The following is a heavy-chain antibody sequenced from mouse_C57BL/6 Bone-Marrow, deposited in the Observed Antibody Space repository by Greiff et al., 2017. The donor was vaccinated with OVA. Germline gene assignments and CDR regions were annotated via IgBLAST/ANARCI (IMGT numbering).Heavy chain of an antibody. D-gene: IGHD1-3*01. CDR1: GYTFTSYW. J-gene: IGHJ2*01. V-gene: IGHV1-52*01. CDR3: ARSGSSYFDY. CDR2: IDPSGSDT. Sequence: VQLQQPGAELVRPGSSVKLSCKASGYTFTSYWMHWVKQRPVQGLEWIGNIDPSGSDTHYNQKFKDKATLTVDKSSSTAYMQLSSLTSEDSAVYYCARSGSSYFDYWGQGTTLTVSS.